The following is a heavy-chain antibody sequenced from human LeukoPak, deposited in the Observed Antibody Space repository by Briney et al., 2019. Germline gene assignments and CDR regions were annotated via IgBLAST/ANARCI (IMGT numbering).Heavy chain of an antibody. J-gene: IGHJ4*02. CDR1: GGSIGSGGYY. Sequence: ASQTLSLTCTVSGGSIGSGGYYWSWIRQHPGKGLEWIGYIYYSGSTYYNPSLKSRVTISVDTSKNQFSLKLSSVTAADTAVYYCARGLVVVAANYFDYWGQGTLVTVSS. D-gene: IGHD2-15*01. V-gene: IGHV4-31*03. CDR3: ARGLVVVAANYFDY. CDR2: IYYSGST.